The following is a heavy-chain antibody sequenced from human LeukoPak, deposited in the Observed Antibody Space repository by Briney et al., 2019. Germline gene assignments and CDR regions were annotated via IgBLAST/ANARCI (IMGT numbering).Heavy chain of an antibody. J-gene: IGHJ3*02. D-gene: IGHD1-26*01. CDR2: ISSSSSYI. Sequence: AGGYLRRSCAASGFTCSSYSMNWVRQAPGKGLEWVSSISSSSSYIYYADSVKGRFTISRDNAKTSLYLQMNSLRAEDTAVYYCARASAQGGDAFDIWGQGTMVTISS. CDR1: GFTCSSYS. CDR3: ARASAQGGDAFDI. V-gene: IGHV3-21*01.